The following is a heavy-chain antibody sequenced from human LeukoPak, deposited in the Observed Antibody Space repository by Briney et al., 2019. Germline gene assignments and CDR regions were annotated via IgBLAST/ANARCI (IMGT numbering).Heavy chain of an antibody. CDR1: GGSFSGYY. V-gene: IGHV4-34*01. J-gene: IGHJ4*02. CDR3: ARHFGWFGELLYYFDY. D-gene: IGHD3-10*01. Sequence: SETLSLTCAVYGGSFSGYYWSWIRQPPGKGLEWIGEINHSGSTNYNPSLESRVTISVDTSKNQFSLKLSSVTAADTAVYYCARHFGWFGELLYYFDYWGQGTLVTVSS. CDR2: INHSGST.